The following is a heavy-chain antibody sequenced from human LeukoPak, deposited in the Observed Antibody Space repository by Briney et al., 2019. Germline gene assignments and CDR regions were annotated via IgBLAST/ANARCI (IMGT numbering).Heavy chain of an antibody. CDR3: ARDYGGGWYQIDY. D-gene: IGHD6-13*01. CDR1: GGSISSYY. Sequence: SETLSLPCTVSGGSISSYYWSWIRQPPGKGLEWIGYISYSGSTNYNPSLKSRLTISLDTSKRQFSLNLNSVTVADTALYYCARDYGGGWYQIDYWGQGTLVTVSS. J-gene: IGHJ4*02. V-gene: IGHV4-59*12. CDR2: ISYSGST.